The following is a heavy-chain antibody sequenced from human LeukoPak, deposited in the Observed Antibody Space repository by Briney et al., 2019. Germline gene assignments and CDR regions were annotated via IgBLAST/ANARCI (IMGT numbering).Heavy chain of an antibody. Sequence: PSETLSLTCTVSGGSISSQYWSWIRQPAGKGLEWIRRIYASGSTNYNPSLKSRVTMSVDTSKNQFSLKLSSVTAADTAVFYCTKDTYCSGTTCNGGPGDYWGQGILVTVSS. D-gene: IGHD2-2*01. CDR2: IYASGST. J-gene: IGHJ4*02. V-gene: IGHV4-4*07. CDR3: TKDTYCSGTTCNGGPGDY. CDR1: GGSISSQY.